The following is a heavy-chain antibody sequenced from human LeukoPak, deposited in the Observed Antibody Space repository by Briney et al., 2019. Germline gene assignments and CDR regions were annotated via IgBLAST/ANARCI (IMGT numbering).Heavy chain of an antibody. CDR1: GYSFTSYW. Sequence: GESLKISCKGSGYSFTSYWISWVRQMPGKGPEWMGRIDPSDSYTNYSPSFRGHVTISADKSISTAYLQWSSLKASDTAMYYCARQGTMVRSFGYWGQGTLVTVSS. CDR2: IDPSDSYT. J-gene: IGHJ4*02. D-gene: IGHD3-10*01. V-gene: IGHV5-10-1*01. CDR3: ARQGTMVRSFGY.